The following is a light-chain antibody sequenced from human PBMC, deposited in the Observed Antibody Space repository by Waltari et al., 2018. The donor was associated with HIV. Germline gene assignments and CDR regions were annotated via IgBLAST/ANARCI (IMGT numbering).Light chain of an antibody. V-gene: IGLV2-23*01. CDR1: RTNVGSYSL. J-gene: IGLJ3*02. CDR3: CSYGGDDTLV. Sequence: QSALTQPASVSGSLGQSITISCTGARTNVGSYSLFSWYQNRPGQAPTLIIYDDSKRPLGISSRFSGSKSGNTASLTISGLQSEDEADYYCCSYGGDDTLVFGGGTKVTAL. CDR2: DDS.